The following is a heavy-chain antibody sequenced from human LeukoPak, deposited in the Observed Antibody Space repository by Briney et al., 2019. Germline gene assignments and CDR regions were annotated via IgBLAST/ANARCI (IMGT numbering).Heavy chain of an antibody. Sequence: SQTLSLTCTVSGGSISSTNYYWGWIRQPPGRGLEWIGNVYFRGSTYYNPSLKSRVTMSVDTSKNQFSLKLNSVTVADTAVYYCARRVRASGSGSYAFDIWGQGTMVTVSS. D-gene: IGHD3-10*01. CDR3: ARRVRASGSGSYAFDI. V-gene: IGHV4-39*01. CDR2: VYFRGST. CDR1: GGSISSTNYY. J-gene: IGHJ3*02.